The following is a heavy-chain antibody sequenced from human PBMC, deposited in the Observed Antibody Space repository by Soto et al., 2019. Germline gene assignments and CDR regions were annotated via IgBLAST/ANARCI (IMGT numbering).Heavy chain of an antibody. Sequence: QVQLVESGGGVVQPGRSLRLSCAASGFSFSTYGMHWVRQAPGKGLEWVAVISFDGSDKYYADSVKGRFTISRDNSKQTLYLQMNSLRPEDTAVYYCAKDRHTEVAYYFDYWGQGALVTVSS. D-gene: IGHD6-6*01. CDR1: GFSFSTYG. CDR2: ISFDGSDK. J-gene: IGHJ4*02. CDR3: AKDRHTEVAYYFDY. V-gene: IGHV3-30*18.